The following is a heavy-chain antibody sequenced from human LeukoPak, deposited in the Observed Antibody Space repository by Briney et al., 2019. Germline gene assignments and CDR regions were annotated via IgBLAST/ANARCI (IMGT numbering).Heavy chain of an antibody. J-gene: IGHJ5*02. D-gene: IGHD5-12*01. CDR1: GGSINSGDYY. V-gene: IGHV4-39*07. Sequence: SETLSLTCTASGGSINSGDYYWVWIRQPPGKGLEWIGSIYYSGSTSYNPSLKSRVTISVDTSKNQFSLKLSSVTAADTAVYYCARESRGYSGYANWFDPWGQGTLVTVSS. CDR2: IYYSGST. CDR3: ARESRGYSGYANWFDP.